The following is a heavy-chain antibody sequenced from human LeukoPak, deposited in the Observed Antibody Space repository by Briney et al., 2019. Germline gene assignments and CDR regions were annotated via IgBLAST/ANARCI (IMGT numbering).Heavy chain of an antibody. Sequence: GASVKVSCKASGYTFTSYGISWVRQAPGQGLEWMGWISAYNGNTNYAQKLQGRVTMTTDTSTSTAYMELRSLRSDDTAVYYCARDSSGWPTGNWFDPWGQGTLVTVSS. CDR1: GYTFTSYG. CDR3: ARDSSGWPTGNWFDP. D-gene: IGHD6-25*01. V-gene: IGHV1-18*01. CDR2: ISAYNGNT. J-gene: IGHJ5*02.